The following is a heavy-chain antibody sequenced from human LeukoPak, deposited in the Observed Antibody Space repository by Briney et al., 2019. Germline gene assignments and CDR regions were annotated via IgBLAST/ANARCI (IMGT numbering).Heavy chain of an antibody. Sequence: PGGSLRLSCAASGFTFSSYGMHWVRQAPGKGLEWVAVISYDGSNKYYADSVKGRFTISRDNSKNTLYLQMNSLRAEDTAVYYCAKDAYSSGWLRIYYYYMDVWGKGTTVTVSS. V-gene: IGHV3-30*18. CDR3: AKDAYSSGWLRIYYYYMDV. CDR1: GFTFSSYG. D-gene: IGHD6-19*01. J-gene: IGHJ6*03. CDR2: ISYDGSNK.